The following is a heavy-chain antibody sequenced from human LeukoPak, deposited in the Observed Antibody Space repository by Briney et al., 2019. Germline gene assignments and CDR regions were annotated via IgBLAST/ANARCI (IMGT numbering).Heavy chain of an antibody. Sequence: PSETLSLTCAVYGGSFSGYYWSWIRQPPGKGLEWIGEINHSGSTNYNPSLKSRVTISVDPSKNQFSLKLSSVTAADTAVYYCAREAYCGGDCSLHFDYWGQGTLVTVSS. V-gene: IGHV4-34*01. CDR1: GGSFSGYY. J-gene: IGHJ4*02. CDR3: AREAYCGGDCSLHFDY. CDR2: INHSGST. D-gene: IGHD2-21*02.